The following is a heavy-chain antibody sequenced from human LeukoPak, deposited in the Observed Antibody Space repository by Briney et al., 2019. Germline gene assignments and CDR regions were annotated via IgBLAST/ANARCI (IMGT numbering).Heavy chain of an antibody. CDR3: AKTVVPAAPPGFDP. CDR2: IRYDGSNK. CDR1: GFTFSSYG. J-gene: IGHJ5*02. V-gene: IGHV3-30*02. D-gene: IGHD2-2*01. Sequence: HPGGSLRLSCAASGFTFSSYGMHWVRQAPGKGLEWVAFIRYDGSNKYYADSVKGRFTISRDNSKNTPYLQMNSLRAEDTAVYYCAKTVVPAAPPGFDPWGQGTLVTVSS.